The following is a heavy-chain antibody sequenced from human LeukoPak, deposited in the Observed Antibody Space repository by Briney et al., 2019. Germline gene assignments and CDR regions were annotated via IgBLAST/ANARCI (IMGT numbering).Heavy chain of an antibody. CDR1: GFTFSSYS. CDR2: IYSGGST. J-gene: IGHJ4*02. V-gene: IGHV3-66*01. Sequence: GGSLRLSCAASGFTFSSYSMTWVRQAPGKGLEWVSVIYSGGSTYYADSVKGRFTISRDNSKNTLYLQMNSLRAEDTAVYYCARVGYCSSTSCPDYWGQGTLVTVSS. CDR3: ARVGYCSSTSCPDY. D-gene: IGHD2-2*01.